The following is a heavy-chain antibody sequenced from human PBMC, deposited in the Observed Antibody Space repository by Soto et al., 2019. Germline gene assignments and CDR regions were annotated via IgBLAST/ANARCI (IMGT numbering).Heavy chain of an antibody. CDR3: ARVVPGAEAWFGP. Sequence: ASVKVSFKASGYAFTSYGIRWVRQAPGQGLEWMGCISAYNGNTNYAQKLQGRVTMTTDTSTSTAYMELRSLRSDDTAVYYCARVVPGAEAWFGPWGQGTLVTVSS. V-gene: IGHV1-18*04. D-gene: IGHD2-2*01. CDR2: ISAYNGNT. CDR1: GYAFTSYG. J-gene: IGHJ5*02.